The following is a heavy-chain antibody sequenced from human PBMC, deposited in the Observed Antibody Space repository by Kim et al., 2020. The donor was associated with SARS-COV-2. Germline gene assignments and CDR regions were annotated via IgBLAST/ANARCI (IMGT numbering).Heavy chain of an antibody. CDR3: AKAGYCGSNCYSEIHYYALDV. J-gene: IGHJ6*02. D-gene: IGHD2-21*01. V-gene: IGHV3-23*01. Sequence: GGSLRLSCAASGFIFSDYAMTWVRQAPGKGLEWVAVISGSGGGTKYPDSVKGRFTISRDNSKNTLALQMNSLTAQDTAVYYCAKAGYCGSNCYSEIHYYALDVWGPGTAVTVSS. CDR2: ISGSGGGT. CDR1: GFIFSDYA.